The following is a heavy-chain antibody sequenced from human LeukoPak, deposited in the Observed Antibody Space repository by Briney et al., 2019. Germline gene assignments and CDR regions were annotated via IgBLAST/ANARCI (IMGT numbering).Heavy chain of an antibody. CDR2: ISGSTTYT. V-gene: IGHV3-11*06. J-gene: IGHJ4*02. CDR3: ARLGSIAAAGTPDY. Sequence: GGSLRLSCAASGFTFSDYYMSWIRQAPGKGLEWFSYISGSTTYTTYADSVKGRFTISRDNAKNSLYLQMNSLRGEDTAVYYCARLGSIAAAGTPDYWGQGTLVTVSS. CDR1: GFTFSDYY. D-gene: IGHD6-13*01.